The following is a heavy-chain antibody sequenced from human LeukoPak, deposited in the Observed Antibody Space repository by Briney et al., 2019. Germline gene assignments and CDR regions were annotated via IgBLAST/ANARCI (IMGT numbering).Heavy chain of an antibody. J-gene: IGHJ6*03. CDR3: ARGQSSWCDIYYMDV. CDR1: GYTFTSYD. V-gene: IGHV1-8*03. Sequence: ASVKVSCKASGYTFTSYDIDWVRQATGQGLEWMGWMNPNSGNTGYAQKFQGRATITRNTSISTAYMELSSLRSEDTAVYYCARGQSSWCDIYYMDVWGKGTTVTVSS. D-gene: IGHD6-13*01. CDR2: MNPNSGNT.